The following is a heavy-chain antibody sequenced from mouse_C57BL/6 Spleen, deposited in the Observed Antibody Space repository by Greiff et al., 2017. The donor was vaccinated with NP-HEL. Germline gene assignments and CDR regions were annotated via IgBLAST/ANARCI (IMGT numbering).Heavy chain of an antibody. CDR3: TRDGYYDAMDY. J-gene: IGHJ4*01. CDR1: GFNIKDDY. CDR2: IDPENGDT. D-gene: IGHD2-3*01. V-gene: IGHV14-4*01. Sequence: VQLQQSGAELVRPGASVKLSCTASGFNIKDDYMHWVKQRPEQGLEWIGWIDPENGDTAYASKFQGKATITADTSSNTAYLQLSSLTSEDTAVYYCTRDGYYDAMDYWGQGTSVTVSS.